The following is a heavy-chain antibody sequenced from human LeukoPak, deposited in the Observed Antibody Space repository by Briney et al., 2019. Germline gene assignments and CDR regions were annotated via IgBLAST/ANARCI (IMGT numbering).Heavy chain of an antibody. CDR1: GGSISSNW. V-gene: IGHV4-4*02. D-gene: IGHD3-10*01. CDR3: AGAGTYYLDN. CDR2: IEDRGNT. J-gene: IGHJ4*02. Sequence: PSGTLSLTCAVSGGSISSNWWSWVRQPPGKGLEWIGEIEDRGNTNYNPSLKSQVTISVDKSKNQFSLKLSSLTAADTAVYYCAGAGTYYLDNWGQGTLVTVSS.